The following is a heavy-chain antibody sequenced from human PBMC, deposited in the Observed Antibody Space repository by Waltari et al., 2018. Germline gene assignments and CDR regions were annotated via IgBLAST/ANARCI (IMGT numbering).Heavy chain of an antibody. CDR2: INSDGSTT. CDR1: GVPSTSDY. J-gene: IGHJ3*02. Sequence: EVQLVESGGGVVQPGGSLRLSCTASGVPSTSDYMHWVTQAPGKGLVWVSHINSDGSTTRYADSVKGRFTISRDKAGTTVYLQMNSLRVEDTALYFCAREVHDFDTWGQGTMVTVSS. V-gene: IGHV3-74*01. CDR3: AREVHDFDT.